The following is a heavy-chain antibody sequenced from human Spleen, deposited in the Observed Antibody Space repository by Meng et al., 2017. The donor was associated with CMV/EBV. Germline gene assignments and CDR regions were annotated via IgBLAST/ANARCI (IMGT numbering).Heavy chain of an antibody. J-gene: IGHJ4*02. D-gene: IGHD5-12*01. CDR2: IYYSGST. V-gene: IGHV4-39*07. CDR1: GGSISSSSYY. CDR3: ARAPSGYDPFDN. Sequence: QRQLQESGPGLVKPSETLSPPCTVSGGSISSSSYYWGWIRQPPGRGLEWIGSIYYSGSTYYNPSLKSRVTISVDTSNNQFSLKLSSVTAADTAVYYCARAPSGYDPFDNWGQGTLVTVSS.